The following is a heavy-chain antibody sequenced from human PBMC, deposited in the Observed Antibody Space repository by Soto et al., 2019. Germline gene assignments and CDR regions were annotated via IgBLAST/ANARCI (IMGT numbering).Heavy chain of an antibody. V-gene: IGHV3-15*01. CDR1: GFMFSSAW. Sequence: EVQVVESGGDLVKPGGSLRLSCVTSGFMFSSAWMNWVRQAPGKGLEWVGRIKSKRDGGERDYAEPVKGRFSISRDDSTNTVFLQMISLRAEDTAVYYCVAGGNEFWGQGTLVTVSS. J-gene: IGHJ4*02. CDR3: VAGGNEF. CDR2: IKSKRDGGER.